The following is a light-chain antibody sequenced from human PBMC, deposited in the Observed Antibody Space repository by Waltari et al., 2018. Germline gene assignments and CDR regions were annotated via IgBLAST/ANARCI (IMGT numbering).Light chain of an antibody. CDR1: QNINSN. CDR3: QQYNNWPPWT. Sequence: EIVMTQSPATLSVSPGEGATLSCRASQNINSNLAWYQQQPGQTPRLLIYGASTRAIGIHARFSGSGSGTEFTLTISSLQSEDFALYYCQQYNNWPPWTFGQGTKVEIK. J-gene: IGKJ1*01. CDR2: GAS. V-gene: IGKV3D-15*01.